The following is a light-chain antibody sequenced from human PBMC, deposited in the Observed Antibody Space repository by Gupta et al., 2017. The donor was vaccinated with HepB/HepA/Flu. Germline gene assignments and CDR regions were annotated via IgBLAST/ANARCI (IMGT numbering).Light chain of an antibody. Sequence: QSLLTQPPSAPGTPFPSVTISCSGSSSNSGSHYIYWYQHLPGTAPKLLIYTNNQRPSGVPDRFACSKSGTSASPAISGLRSEDEADDDCEAWDASLSGWVFGGGTKLTVL. CDR1: SSNSGSHY. CDR2: TNN. CDR3: EAWDASLSGWV. J-gene: IGLJ3*02. V-gene: IGLV1-47*02.